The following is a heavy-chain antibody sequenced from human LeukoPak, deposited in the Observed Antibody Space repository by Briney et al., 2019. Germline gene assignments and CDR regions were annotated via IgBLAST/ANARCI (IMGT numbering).Heavy chain of an antibody. CDR3: AKGSTGGKVDWFDP. V-gene: IGHV3-23*01. J-gene: IGHJ5*02. Sequence: GGSLGLSCAASGFIFSDYTMMWVRRAPGKGLQWVATFTAYGGTYYAASVKGRFAISRDNSRDTVSLYMNSLRVEDTAMYYCAKGSTGGKVDWFDPWGSGTLVTVSS. D-gene: IGHD4-23*01. CDR1: GFIFSDYT. CDR2: FTAYGGT.